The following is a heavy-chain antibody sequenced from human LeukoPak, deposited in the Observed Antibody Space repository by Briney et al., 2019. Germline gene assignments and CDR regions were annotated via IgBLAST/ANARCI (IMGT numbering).Heavy chain of an antibody. J-gene: IGHJ4*02. CDR2: IYHSGST. CDR1: GGSISSGGYS. D-gene: IGHD3-10*01. V-gene: IGHV4-30-2*01. CDR3: ARTLDTMVRGVTTPYYFDY. Sequence: ASQTLSLTCAVSGGSISSGGYSWSWIRQPPGKGLEWIGYIYHSGSTYYNPSLKSRVTISVDRSKNQFSLKLSSVTAADTAVYYCARTLDTMVRGVTTPYYFDYWGQGTLVTVSS.